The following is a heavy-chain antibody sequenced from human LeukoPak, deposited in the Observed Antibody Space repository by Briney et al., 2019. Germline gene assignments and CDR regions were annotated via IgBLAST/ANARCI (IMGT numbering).Heavy chain of an antibody. CDR3: AKDAAGSSWPYYFDY. CDR2: IYYSGST. D-gene: IGHD6-13*01. V-gene: IGHV4-39*07. CDR1: GGSISSSSYY. J-gene: IGHJ4*02. Sequence: SETLSLTCTVSGGSISSSSYYWGWIRQPPGKGLEWIGSIYYSGSTYYNPSLKSRVTISVDTSKNQFSLKLSSVTAADTAVYYCAKDAAGSSWPYYFDYWGLGTLVTVSS.